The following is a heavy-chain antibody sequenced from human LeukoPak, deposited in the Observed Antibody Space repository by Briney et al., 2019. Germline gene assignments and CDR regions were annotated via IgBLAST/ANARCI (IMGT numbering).Heavy chain of an antibody. CDR1: GYTFTSYA. CDR3: ARVLGSGSPPYYYYYYGMDV. CDR2: INAGNGNT. V-gene: IGHV1-3*01. D-gene: IGHD3-10*01. Sequence: ASVKVSCKASGYTFTSYAMHWVRQAPGQRLEWMGWINAGNGNTKYSQKFQGRVTITRDTSASTAYMELSSLRSEDTAVYYCARVLGSGSPPYYYYYYGMDVWGQGTTVTVSS. J-gene: IGHJ6*02.